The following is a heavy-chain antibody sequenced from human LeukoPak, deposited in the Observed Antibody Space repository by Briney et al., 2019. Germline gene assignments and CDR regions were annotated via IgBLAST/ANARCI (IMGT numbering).Heavy chain of an antibody. CDR3: VRSPACSSGTCYPNWFDP. D-gene: IGHD2-15*01. CDR1: GYSFTNNW. J-gene: IGHJ5*02. V-gene: IGHV5-51*01. Sequence: GESLKISCKGSGYSFTNNWIGWVRQMPGKGLEWMGITYPGDSNTRYSPSFQGQVTISADKSISSAYLQWSSLKASDTAMYYCVRSPACSSGTCYPNWFDPWGQGALVTVSS. CDR2: TYPGDSNT.